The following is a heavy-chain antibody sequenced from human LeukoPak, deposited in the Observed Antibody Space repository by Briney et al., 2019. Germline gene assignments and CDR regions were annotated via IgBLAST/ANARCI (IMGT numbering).Heavy chain of an antibody. CDR1: GGTFISYA. D-gene: IGHD5-18*01. J-gene: IGHJ4*02. CDR2: IIPIFGTA. Sequence: SVNDSCQASGGTFISYAISWVRPAPGQGLEWMGRIIPIFGTANYARKFQGIVTITADKSTSTAYIEQSSLRSEDTAVYYCAVGWIQLWSFDYWGQGTLVTVPS. CDR3: AVGWIQLWSFDY. V-gene: IGHV1-69*06.